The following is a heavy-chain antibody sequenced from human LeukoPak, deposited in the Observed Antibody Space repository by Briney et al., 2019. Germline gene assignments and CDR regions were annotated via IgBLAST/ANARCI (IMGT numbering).Heavy chain of an antibody. Sequence: GESLKISCKGSGYSFTSFWTGWVRQMPGKGLEWMGIIYPGDSDTRYSPSFQGQVTISADKFISTAYLQWSSLKASDTAMYYCARLRYCTGGSCYSPLAWFDPWGQGTLVTVSS. J-gene: IGHJ5*02. CDR3: ARLRYCTGGSCYSPLAWFDP. CDR2: IYPGDSDT. V-gene: IGHV5-51*01. CDR1: GYSFTSFW. D-gene: IGHD2-15*01.